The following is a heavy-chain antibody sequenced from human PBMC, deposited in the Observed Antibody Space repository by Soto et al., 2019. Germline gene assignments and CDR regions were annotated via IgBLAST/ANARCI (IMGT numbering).Heavy chain of an antibody. J-gene: IGHJ5*02. CDR1: GDSIRDGCYY. D-gene: IGHD2-21*02. V-gene: IGHV4-31*03. CDR2: IYYTGST. CDR3: AKDHSPQPALVVTQGWFDP. Sequence: LYLTFTVSGDSIRDGCYYWAWILQLPGKGLEWVGYIYYTGSTYDNPSLKTRLTISVDMSKSQFSLKLISLTAADTAVDYCAKDHSPQPALVVTQGWFDPWGQGIRVTVSS.